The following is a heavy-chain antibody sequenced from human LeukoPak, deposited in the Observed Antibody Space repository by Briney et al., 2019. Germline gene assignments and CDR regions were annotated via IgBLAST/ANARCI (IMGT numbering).Heavy chain of an antibody. Sequence: SVKVSCKASGGTFSSYAISWVRQAPGQGLEWMGGIIPIFGTANYAQKFQGRVTITADESTSTAYMELSSLRSEDTAVYYCARDYYDSSGYSNWFDPWGQGTLVTVSS. J-gene: IGHJ5*02. V-gene: IGHV1-69*01. D-gene: IGHD3-22*01. CDR1: GGTFSSYA. CDR2: IIPIFGTA. CDR3: ARDYYDSSGYSNWFDP.